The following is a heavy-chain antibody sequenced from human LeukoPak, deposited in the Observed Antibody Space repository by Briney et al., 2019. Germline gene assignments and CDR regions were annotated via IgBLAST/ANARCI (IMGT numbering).Heavy chain of an antibody. Sequence: GASVKVSCKASGQTFTSHDINWVRQATGLGLEWLGWMSPKSGNTGYAQKFQGRVTMTRDTSISTAYMELSSLRFDDTAVYFCTREKDCADGICYEDWGQGTLVTVS. CDR1: GQTFTSHD. CDR2: MSPKSGNT. D-gene: IGHD2-8*01. J-gene: IGHJ4*02. CDR3: TREKDCADGICYED. V-gene: IGHV1-8*01.